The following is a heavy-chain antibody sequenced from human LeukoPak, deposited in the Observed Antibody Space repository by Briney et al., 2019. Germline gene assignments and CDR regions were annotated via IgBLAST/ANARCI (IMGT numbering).Heavy chain of an antibody. J-gene: IGHJ4*02. CDR1: GFTFSSNA. V-gene: IGHV3-23*01. CDR3: AGPSSGYFDT. Sequence: GGSLRLSCAASGFTFSSNAMSWVRQAPGKGLEWVSAISGSGGKTFYADSVKGRFTISRDNSKNTLSLQMNSLRAEDTAVYFCAGPSSGYFDTWGQGTPVTVSS. CDR2: ISGSGGKT. D-gene: IGHD3-22*01.